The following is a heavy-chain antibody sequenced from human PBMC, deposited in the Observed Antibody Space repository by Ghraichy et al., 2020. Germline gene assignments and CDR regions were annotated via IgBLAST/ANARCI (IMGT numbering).Heavy chain of an antibody. J-gene: IGHJ5*02. V-gene: IGHV3-74*01. Sequence: GALRLSCAASGFTFSNYWMHWVRQAPGKGLVWVSRINGDGSRTSTSYADSVKGRFTISRDNAKSTLYLQMNSLRAEDTAVYYCARPYSSSSRWFDPWGQGTLVTVSS. CDR2: INGDGSRTST. CDR1: GFTFSNYW. CDR3: ARPYSSSSRWFDP. D-gene: IGHD6-6*01.